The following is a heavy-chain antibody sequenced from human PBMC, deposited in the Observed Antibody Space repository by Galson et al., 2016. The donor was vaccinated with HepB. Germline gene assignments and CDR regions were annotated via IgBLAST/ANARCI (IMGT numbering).Heavy chain of an antibody. CDR2: MNPNSGNT. D-gene: IGHD6-19*01. J-gene: IGHJ6*02. Sequence: SVKVSCKASGYTFTSYDINWVRQATGQGLEWMGWMNPNSGNTGYAQKFQGRVTMTRNTSISTAYMELNSLRHDDTALYFCAKVAVVSATEGWLDVWGQGTTVIVSS. CDR3: AKVAVVSATEGWLDV. CDR1: GYTFTSYD. V-gene: IGHV1-8*01.